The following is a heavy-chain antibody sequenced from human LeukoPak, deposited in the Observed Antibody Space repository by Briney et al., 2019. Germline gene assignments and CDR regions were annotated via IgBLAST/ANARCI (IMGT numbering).Heavy chain of an antibody. J-gene: IGHJ3*02. CDR3: ARDIGISRDAAGDAFDI. D-gene: IGHD2-15*01. CDR1: GFTFSGYG. Sequence: PGRSLRLTCAASGFTFSGYGMHWVRQAPGKGLEWVAVIWYDGSNKYYADSVKGRFTISRDNSKNTLYLLMNSLRAEDTAVYYCARDIGISRDAAGDAFDIWGQGTMVTVSS. V-gene: IGHV3-33*01. CDR2: IWYDGSNK.